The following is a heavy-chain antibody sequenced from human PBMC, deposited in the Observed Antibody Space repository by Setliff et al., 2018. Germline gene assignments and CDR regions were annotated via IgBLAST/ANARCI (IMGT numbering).Heavy chain of an antibody. D-gene: IGHD6-19*01. CDR2: IYYSGSTS. V-gene: IGHV4-31*03. CDR3: ARGRAGHSGH. Sequence: SETLSLTCTVSGGSISSGGYYWSWIRQHPGKGREWIGYIYYSGSTSYYNPPLKSRVTISVDTSRNQFSLKLSSVTAADTAVYYCARGRAGHSGHWGQGTLVTVS. CDR1: GGSISSGGYY. J-gene: IGHJ4*02.